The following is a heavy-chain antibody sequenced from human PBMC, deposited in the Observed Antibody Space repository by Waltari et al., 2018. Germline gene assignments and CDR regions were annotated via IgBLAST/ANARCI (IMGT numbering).Heavy chain of an antibody. J-gene: IGHJ4*02. Sequence: EVQLVESGGGLVQPGGSLRLSCAASGFTFSSYAMSWVRQAPGQGLEWVSAISGSGGSTYYADSVKGRFTISRDNSKNTLYLQMNSLRAEDTAVYYCAKDRAPYYYDSSSSWYYFDYWGQGTLVTVSS. V-gene: IGHV3-23*04. CDR1: GFTFSSYA. CDR3: AKDRAPYYYDSSSSWYYFDY. CDR2: ISGSGGST. D-gene: IGHD3-22*01.